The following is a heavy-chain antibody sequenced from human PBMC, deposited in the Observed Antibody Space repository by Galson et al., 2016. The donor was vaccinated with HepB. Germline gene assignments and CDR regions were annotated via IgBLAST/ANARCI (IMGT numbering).Heavy chain of an antibody. CDR3: TKDVGPIFYDY. Sequence: SLRLSCAASGLSFRSYGMHWVRQAPGKGLEWVAVISYDGTKRSYGDSVRGRFTISRDNSKNTLYLQMNSLRAEDTAVYHCTKDVGPIFYDYWGQGTLVTVSS. V-gene: IGHV3-30*18. CDR2: ISYDGTKR. J-gene: IGHJ4*02. D-gene: IGHD1-26*01. CDR1: GLSFRSYG.